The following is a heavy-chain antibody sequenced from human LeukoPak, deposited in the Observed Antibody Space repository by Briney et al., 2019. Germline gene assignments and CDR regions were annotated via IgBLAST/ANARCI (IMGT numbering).Heavy chain of an antibody. Sequence: ASVTVSCKASGYTFTSYGFSWVRQAPGQGLEGMGWISAYNGNTNYSQKLQGRVTMTTDTSTSTAYMELRSLRSEDTAVYYCARDHIAVAGNAAFDIWGQGRMVTVSS. CDR2: ISAYNGNT. CDR3: ARDHIAVAGNAAFDI. V-gene: IGHV1-18*01. J-gene: IGHJ3*02. D-gene: IGHD6-19*01. CDR1: GYTFTSYG.